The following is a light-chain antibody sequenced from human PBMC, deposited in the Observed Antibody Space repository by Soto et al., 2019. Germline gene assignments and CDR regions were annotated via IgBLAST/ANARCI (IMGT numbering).Light chain of an antibody. Sequence: DVQMTQSPSSLSASVGERVTITCRASQSISRYLNGWQQKTGGAPNRLIYVGASWQSEGPSGCSGSGSGTDFTLTITSLQAEDFATYYCQQSYGTPITFGQGTRLEIK. J-gene: IGKJ5*01. CDR2: VGA. V-gene: IGKV1-39*01. CDR1: QSISRY. CDR3: QQSYGTPIT.